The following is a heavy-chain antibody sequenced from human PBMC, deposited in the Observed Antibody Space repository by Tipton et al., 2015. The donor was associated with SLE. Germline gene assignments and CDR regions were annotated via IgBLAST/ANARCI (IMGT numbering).Heavy chain of an antibody. D-gene: IGHD2-2*02. J-gene: IGHJ6*03. V-gene: IGHV3-23*01. Sequence: SLRLSCAASGFTFSSYSMNWVRQAPGKGLEWVSAISGSGGSTYYADSVKGRFTISRDNSKNTLYLQMNSLRAEDTAVYYCARGCSSTSCYTGYYYYYYYMDVWGKGTTVTVSS. CDR2: ISGSGGST. CDR1: GFTFSSYS. CDR3: ARGCSSTSCYTGYYYYYYYMDV.